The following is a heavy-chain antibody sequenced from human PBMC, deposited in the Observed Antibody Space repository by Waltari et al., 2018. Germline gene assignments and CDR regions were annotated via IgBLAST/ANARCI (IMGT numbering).Heavy chain of an antibody. V-gene: IGHV4-38-2*01. Sequence: QVQLQESGPGLEKPSETLSLTRAVSGYSISSGYSWGWIRQPPGKGLGWIGRIYHSGSTYYNPALKSRVTISVDTSKNQFSLKLSSVTAADTAVYYCARLLNGAFDFWGQGTMVTVSS. CDR3: ARLLNGAFDF. D-gene: IGHD2-8*01. CDR1: GYSISSGYS. CDR2: IYHSGST. J-gene: IGHJ3*01.